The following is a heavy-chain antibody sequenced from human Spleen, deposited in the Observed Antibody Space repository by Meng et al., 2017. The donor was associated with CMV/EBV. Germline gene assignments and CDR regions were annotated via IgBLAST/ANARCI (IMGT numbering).Heavy chain of an antibody. D-gene: IGHD3-10*01. J-gene: IGHJ5*02. V-gene: IGHV4-39*07. CDR3: AREGRGGAHNWFDP. CDR2: IYYSGST. Sequence: SETLSLTCTVSGGSISSSSYYWGWIRQPPGKGLEWIGSIYYSGSTYYNPSLKSRVTISVDTSKNQFSLKLSSVTAAATAVYYGAREGRGGAHNWFDPWGQGTLVTVSS. CDR1: GGSISSSSYY.